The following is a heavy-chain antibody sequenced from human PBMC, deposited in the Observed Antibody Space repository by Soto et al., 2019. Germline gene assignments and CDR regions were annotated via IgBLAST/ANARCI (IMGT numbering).Heavy chain of an antibody. CDR2: INPNSGGT. J-gene: IGHJ4*02. V-gene: IGHV1-2*02. CDR3: ARGAAGDSSLVTYHFDC. D-gene: IGHD3-16*01. Sequence: QVQLMQSGAEVKKPGASVKVSCKASGYTFVGYYIHWVRQAPGQGLEWVGWINPNSGGTNYAQTFQGRVTMTRDTSISTGVMELIRLISDDTGGYYCARGAAGDSSLVTYHFDCWGQGTLVTVSS. CDR1: GYTFVGYY.